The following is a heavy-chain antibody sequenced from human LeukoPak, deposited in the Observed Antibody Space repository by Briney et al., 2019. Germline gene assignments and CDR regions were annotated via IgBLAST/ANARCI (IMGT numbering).Heavy chain of an antibody. CDR3: ARDWAGFGF. CDR2: ISGSGDTT. Sequence: PGGSLRLSCAASGFTYMTYGMSWVRQAPGKGLEWVSGISGSGDTTYYADSVKGRFTISRDNSKNTLYLQMNSLRAEDTAVYYCARDWAGFGFWGQGTLVTVSS. J-gene: IGHJ4*02. D-gene: IGHD3-10*01. CDR1: GFTYMTYG. V-gene: IGHV3-23*01.